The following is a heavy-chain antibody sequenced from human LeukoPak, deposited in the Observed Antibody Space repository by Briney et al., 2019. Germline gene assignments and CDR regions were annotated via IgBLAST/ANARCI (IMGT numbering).Heavy chain of an antibody. V-gene: IGHV3-74*03. CDR1: GFTFSGHW. J-gene: IGHJ4*02. CDR3: VRDETLWTLDW. CDR2: INERGTDS. Sequence: GGSLRLSCAASGFTFSGHWIHWVRQPPGMGLVWVSRINERGTDSMCAESVKGRFTISRDNAKNTVYLQMNSLRAEDTAVYYCVRDETLWTLDWWGQGTLVSVSS. D-gene: IGHD1-1*01.